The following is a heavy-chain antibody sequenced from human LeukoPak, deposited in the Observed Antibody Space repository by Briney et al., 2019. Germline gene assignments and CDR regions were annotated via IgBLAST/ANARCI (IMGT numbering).Heavy chain of an antibody. D-gene: IGHD2-2*01. J-gene: IGHJ4*02. CDR1: GYTFTSYD. CDR2: MNPNSGNT. Sequence: GASVKVSCKASGYTFTSYDINWVRQATGQGLEWMGWMNPNSGNTGYAQKFQDRVTMTRDTSTSTVYMELSSLRSEDTAVFYCARVRYCSNTSCPDFDYWGQGTLVTVSS. V-gene: IGHV1-8*02. CDR3: ARVRYCSNTSCPDFDY.